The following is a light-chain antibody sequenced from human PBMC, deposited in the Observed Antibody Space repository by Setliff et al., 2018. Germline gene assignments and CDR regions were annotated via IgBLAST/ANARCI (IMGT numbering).Light chain of an antibody. Sequence: LTQPASVSGSPGQSITISCTGSTSDVGGNNYVSWYRHHPGKAPELLIYDVTNRPSGISDRFSGSKSGNTASLTISGLQAEDDGDYYCSSYTDSPGVVFGGGTKVTVL. V-gene: IGLV2-14*01. CDR2: DVT. CDR1: TSDVGGNNY. CDR3: SSYTDSPGVV. J-gene: IGLJ2*01.